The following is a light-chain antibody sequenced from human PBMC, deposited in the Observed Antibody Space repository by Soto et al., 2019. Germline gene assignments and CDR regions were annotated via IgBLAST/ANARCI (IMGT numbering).Light chain of an antibody. CDR1: SSDVGGYQY. CDR2: EVS. J-gene: IGLJ1*01. V-gene: IGLV2-14*01. CDR3: HSYGSTSTRYV. Sequence: QSVLTQPASVSGSPGQSITISCTGTSSDVGGYQYVSWYQQHPGKAPKLMIYEVSNRPSGVSNRFSGSKSGNTASLTISGLQAEDEADYFCHSYGSTSTRYVFGTGTKLTVL.